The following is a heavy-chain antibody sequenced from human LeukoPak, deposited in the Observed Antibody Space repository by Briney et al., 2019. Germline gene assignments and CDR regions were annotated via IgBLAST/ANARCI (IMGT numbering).Heavy chain of an antibody. CDR1: GGSISSYY. CDR2: IYTSGST. D-gene: IGHD1-26*01. CDR3: ARHGSYYSYSWFDP. Sequence: SETLSLTCTVSGGSISSYYWSWTRQPPGKGLEWIGYIYTSGSTNYNPSLKSRVTISVDTSKNQFSLKLSSVTAADTAVYYCARHGSYYSYSWFDPWGQGTLVTVSS. J-gene: IGHJ5*02. V-gene: IGHV4-4*09.